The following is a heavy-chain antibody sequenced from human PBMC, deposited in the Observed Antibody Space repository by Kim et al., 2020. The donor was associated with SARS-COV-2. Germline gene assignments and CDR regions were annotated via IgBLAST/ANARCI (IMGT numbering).Heavy chain of an antibody. Sequence: GGSLRLSCEASGLTLSNYAVTWVRQPPGKGLKWVSGISASGVRTYYADSVKGRFTISRDNSKNMVYLQMNSLRAEDTALYYCAKALTGDPHVFDIWGQGT. CDR3: AKALTGDPHVFDI. D-gene: IGHD7-27*01. CDR1: GLTLSNYA. CDR2: ISASGVRT. J-gene: IGHJ3*02. V-gene: IGHV3-23*01.